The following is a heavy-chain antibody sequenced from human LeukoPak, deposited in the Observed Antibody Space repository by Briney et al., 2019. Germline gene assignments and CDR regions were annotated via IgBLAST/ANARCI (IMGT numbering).Heavy chain of an antibody. CDR3: AKGGGSNWYDY. J-gene: IGHJ5*01. CDR1: GFSFSTYD. D-gene: IGHD2-15*01. CDR2: IDTSGRRI. Sequence: PGGSLRLSCAASGFSFSTYDMNWVRQAPGKGLEWVSYIDTSGRRIYYADAVKGRLTISRDNARNSLSVQMNSLRAEDTAVYYCAKGGGSNWYDYWGQGTPVTVSS. V-gene: IGHV3-48*03.